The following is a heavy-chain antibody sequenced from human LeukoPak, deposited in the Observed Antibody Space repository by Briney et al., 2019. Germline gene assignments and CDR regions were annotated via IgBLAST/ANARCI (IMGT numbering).Heavy chain of an antibody. V-gene: IGHV3-7*05. D-gene: IGHD5-18*01. Sequence: GGSLRLSCAASGFTFSSYWMSWVRQAPGEGLEWVANINQDGSEKYYVDSVKGRFTISRDNAKNSLYLQMNSLRAEDTAVYYCASERYSYALDPFDIWGQGTMVTVSS. CDR2: INQDGSEK. CDR1: GFTFSSYW. J-gene: IGHJ3*02. CDR3: ASERYSYALDPFDI.